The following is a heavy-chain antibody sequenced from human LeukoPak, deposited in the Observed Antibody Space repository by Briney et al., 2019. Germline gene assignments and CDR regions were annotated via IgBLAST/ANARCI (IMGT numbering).Heavy chain of an antibody. Sequence: HPGRSLRLSCAAAGFTFSNYAMHWVRQAPAKGLEWVAVISYDGTNKYYADSVKGRFTISRDNSKNTMYLQMNSLRAEDTAMYYCARAPMSYDSSGFGGAFDIWGQGTMVTVSS. J-gene: IGHJ3*02. D-gene: IGHD3-22*01. CDR1: GFTFSNYA. CDR3: ARAPMSYDSSGFGGAFDI. CDR2: ISYDGTNK. V-gene: IGHV3-30-3*01.